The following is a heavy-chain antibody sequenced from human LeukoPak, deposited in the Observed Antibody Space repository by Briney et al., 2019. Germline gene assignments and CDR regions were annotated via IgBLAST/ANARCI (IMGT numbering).Heavy chain of an antibody. J-gene: IGHJ1*01. CDR3: ARHSMYSKSSGYNL. CDR1: GFIFSNYE. V-gene: IGHV3-48*03. D-gene: IGHD6-19*01. Sequence: PGGSLRLSCAASGFIFSNYELTWVRQAPGKGLEWISFISNSGSTIYYADSVKGRFTISRDNSKNTLYLQMNSLRAEDTAVYYCARHSMYSKSSGYNLWGQGTLVTVSS. CDR2: ISNSGSTI.